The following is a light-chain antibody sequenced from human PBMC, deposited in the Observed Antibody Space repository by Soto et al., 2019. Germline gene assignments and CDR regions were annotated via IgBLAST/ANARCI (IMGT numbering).Light chain of an antibody. CDR2: GAS. V-gene: IGKV3-20*01. Sequence: EIVLTQSPGPLSLSPGERATLSCRASQSVSSSYLAWYQQKPGQAPRLLIYGASSRATGIPDRFSGSGSGTDFTLTISRLEPEDFAVYYCQQYGSSPGTFVQGTKLEIK. CDR1: QSVSSSY. J-gene: IGKJ2*01. CDR3: QQYGSSPGT.